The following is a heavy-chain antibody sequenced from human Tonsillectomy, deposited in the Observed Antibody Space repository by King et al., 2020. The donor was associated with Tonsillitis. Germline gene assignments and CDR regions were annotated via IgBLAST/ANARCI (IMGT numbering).Heavy chain of an antibody. CDR2: ISVDESRT. V-gene: IGHV3-74*01. D-gene: IGHD1-26*01. Sequence: VQLVESGGGLVQPGGSLRLSCAASGFTLRSHWMHWVRQAPGKGLVWVSRISVDESRTSYADSVKGRFTISRDNAKNTVYLQKNSLRVEDTAVYYCTREVYSGSYQYDAFDIWGQGTKVTVSS. CDR1: GFTLRSHW. J-gene: IGHJ3*02. CDR3: TREVYSGSYQYDAFDI.